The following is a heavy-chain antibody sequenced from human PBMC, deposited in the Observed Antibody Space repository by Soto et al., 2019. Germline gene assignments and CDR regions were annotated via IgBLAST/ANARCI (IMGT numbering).Heavy chain of an antibody. Sequence: SVKVSCKASGGTFSSYAINWVRQAPGQGLEWMGGVIPIFGTANYAQKFQGRVTITADESTSTAYMELSSLRSEDTAVYYCARNLVVVAATPSWFDPWGQGTLVTVSS. CDR1: GGTFSSYA. CDR2: VIPIFGTA. J-gene: IGHJ5*02. D-gene: IGHD2-15*01. V-gene: IGHV1-69*13. CDR3: ARNLVVVAATPSWFDP.